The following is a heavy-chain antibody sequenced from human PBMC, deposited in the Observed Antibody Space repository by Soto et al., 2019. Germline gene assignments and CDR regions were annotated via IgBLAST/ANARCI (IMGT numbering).Heavy chain of an antibody. CDR2: ISADNGNT. D-gene: IGHD1-26*01. CDR3: ARDGANRNYYYYGMDV. J-gene: IGHJ6*02. Sequence: GASVKVSCKASGYTFTGYAMHWVRQAPGQRLEWMGWISADNGNTKYAQKLQGRVTMTTDTSTSTAYMELRSLRSDDTAVYYCARDGANRNYYYYGMDVWGQGTTVTVSS. V-gene: IGHV1-3*01. CDR1: GYTFTGYA.